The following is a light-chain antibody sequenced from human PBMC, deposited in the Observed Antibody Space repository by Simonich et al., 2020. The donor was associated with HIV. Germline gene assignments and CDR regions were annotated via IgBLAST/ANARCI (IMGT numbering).Light chain of an antibody. CDR3: GTWDSSLSAL. Sequence: QSVLTQPPSVSAAPGQKVTISCSGSRSNIGNNYVSWYQHLPGTAPKLLIYDNNKRPSGIPDRCSGSKSGTSATLGITGLQTGDEADYYCGTWDSSLSALFGGGTKLTVL. V-gene: IGLV1-51*01. CDR1: RSNIGNNY. J-gene: IGLJ2*01. CDR2: DNN.